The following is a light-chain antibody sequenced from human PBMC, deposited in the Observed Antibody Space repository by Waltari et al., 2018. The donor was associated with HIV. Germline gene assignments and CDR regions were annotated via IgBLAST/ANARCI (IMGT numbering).Light chain of an antibody. CDR3: QQRSNWPLT. V-gene: IGKV3-11*01. CDR1: QSLSKY. J-gene: IGKJ4*01. Sequence: EIVLTQSPATLSLSPGERATLSCRASQSLSKYLGWYQQKPGQAPRLLIYDIFNRATGIPARFSGSGSGTDFTLTISSLEPEDFAVYYCQQRSNWPLTFGGGTKVEIK. CDR2: DIF.